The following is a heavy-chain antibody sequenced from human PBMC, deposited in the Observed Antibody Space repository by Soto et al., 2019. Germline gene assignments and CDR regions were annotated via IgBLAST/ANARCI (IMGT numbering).Heavy chain of an antibody. V-gene: IGHV3-9*01. J-gene: IGHJ5*01. CDR2: ISWNSGSI. Sequence: PGGSLRLSCAASGFTFDDYAMHWVRQAPGKGLEWVSGISWNSGSIGYADSVKGRFTISRDNAKNSLYLQMNSLRAEDTALYYCAKEAGISSRWYKKGDW. D-gene: IGHD6-13*01. CDR1: GFTFDDYA. CDR3: AKEAGISSRWYKKGDW.